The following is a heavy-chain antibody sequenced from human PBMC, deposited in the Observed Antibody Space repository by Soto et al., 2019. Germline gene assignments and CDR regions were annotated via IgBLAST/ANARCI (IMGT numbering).Heavy chain of an antibody. V-gene: IGHV1-69*13. Sequence: SVKVSCEASGGTFSSYAISWVRQAPGQGLEWMGGIIPIFGTANYAQKFQGRVTITADESTSTAYMELSSLRSEDTAVYYCARDPYYYGSGSTGYGMDVWGQGTTVTVSS. CDR3: ARDPYYYGSGSTGYGMDV. CDR1: GGTFSSYA. CDR2: IIPIFGTA. J-gene: IGHJ6*02. D-gene: IGHD3-10*01.